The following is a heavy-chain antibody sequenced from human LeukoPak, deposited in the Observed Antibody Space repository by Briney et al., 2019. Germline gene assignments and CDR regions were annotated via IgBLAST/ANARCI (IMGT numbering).Heavy chain of an antibody. D-gene: IGHD3-10*01. Sequence: ASVKVSCKASGGTFSSYAISWVRQAPGQGLEWMGGIIPIFGTANYAQKFQGRVTMARDTSISTAYVELSRLTSDDTAVYYCSRGIIGGHDFDYWGQGTLVTVSS. V-gene: IGHV1-69*05. J-gene: IGHJ4*02. CDR3: SRGIIGGHDFDY. CDR1: GGTFSSYA. CDR2: IIPIFGTA.